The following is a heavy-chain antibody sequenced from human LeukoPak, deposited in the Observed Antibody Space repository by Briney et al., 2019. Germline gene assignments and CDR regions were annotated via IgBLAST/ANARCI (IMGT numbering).Heavy chain of an antibody. Sequence: GGSLRLSCAASGFNFSNYAMSWVRQAPGKGLEYVSAISSNGGSTYYANSVKGRFTISRDNSKNTLYLQMGSLRAEDMAVYCCASGRVGATDYWGQGTLVTVSS. V-gene: IGHV3-64*01. D-gene: IGHD1-26*01. CDR3: ASGRVGATDY. CDR2: ISSNGGST. CDR1: GFNFSNYA. J-gene: IGHJ4*02.